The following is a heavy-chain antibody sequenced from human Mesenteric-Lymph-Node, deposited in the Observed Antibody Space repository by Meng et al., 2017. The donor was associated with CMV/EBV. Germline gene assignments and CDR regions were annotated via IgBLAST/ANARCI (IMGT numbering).Heavy chain of an antibody. CDR2: IRYDGSNK. D-gene: IGHD3-10*01. Sequence: GGSLRLSCAASGFTFSSYGMHWVRQAPGKGLEWVAFIRYDGSNKYYADSVKGRFTISRDNSKNTLYLQMNSLRAEDTAVYYCAKVQDYYGSGSYYKGAFDIWGQGTMVTVSS. V-gene: IGHV3-30*02. J-gene: IGHJ3*02. CDR3: AKVQDYYGSGSYYKGAFDI. CDR1: GFTFSSYG.